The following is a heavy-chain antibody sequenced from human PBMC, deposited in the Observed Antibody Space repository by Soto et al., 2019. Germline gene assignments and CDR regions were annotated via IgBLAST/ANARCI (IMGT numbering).Heavy chain of an antibody. CDR2: IYPGDSDT. CDR3: ARHEGYGSGSYPSLPFDY. V-gene: IGHV5-51*01. J-gene: IGHJ4*02. D-gene: IGHD3-10*01. CDR1: GYSFTSYW. Sequence: EVQLVQSGAEVKKPGESLKISCKGFGYSFTSYWIGWVRQMPGKGLEWMGIIYPGDSDTRYSPSFQGQVTISADKSISTAYLQGSSLKASDTAMYYCARHEGYGSGSYPSLPFDYWGQGTLVTVSS.